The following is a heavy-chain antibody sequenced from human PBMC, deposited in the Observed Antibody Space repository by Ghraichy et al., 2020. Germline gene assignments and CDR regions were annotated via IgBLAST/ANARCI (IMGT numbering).Heavy chain of an antibody. Sequence: GESLNISCAASGFSFSSYAMNWVRQAPGKGLEWLAVISSDGNTKFYGDSMKGRFTISRDNSKNTVYLQVNNLRVEDTAVYYCAREEYAYNLGAFDMWGQGTMATISS. CDR3: AREEYAYNLGAFDM. D-gene: IGHD3-16*01. V-gene: IGHV3-30-3*01. CDR2: ISSDGNTK. J-gene: IGHJ3*02. CDR1: GFSFSSYA.